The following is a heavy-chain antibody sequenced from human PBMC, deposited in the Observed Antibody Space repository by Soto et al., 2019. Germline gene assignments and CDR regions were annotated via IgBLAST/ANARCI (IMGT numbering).Heavy chain of an antibody. CDR3: AIIQRDKAFGHFDY. CDR2: IFFSGRT. CDR1: GGFVNSVDYY. J-gene: IGHJ4*02. Sequence: SETLSIACTVSGGFVNSVDYYWSWIRQPPAEGLEWIGYIFFSGRTDYNPSLKSRVSISVDTSKNQFSLELTSVTAADTAVYYCAIIQRDKAFGHFDYWGRGTLVTVSS. D-gene: IGHD5-18*01. V-gene: IGHV4-30-4*01.